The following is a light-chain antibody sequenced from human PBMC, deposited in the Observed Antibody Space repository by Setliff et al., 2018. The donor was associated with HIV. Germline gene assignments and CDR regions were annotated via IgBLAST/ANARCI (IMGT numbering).Light chain of an antibody. CDR3: CSHAGGNTYI. V-gene: IGLV2-23*01. CDR2: EGT. CDR1: SSDVVTYNF. Sequence: QSALTQPASVSGSPGQSITISCTGTSSDVVTYNFVSWYQQHPGKAPKLIIFEGTKRLSGVSNRFSGSNSGNTASLTISGLQPEDEADYYCCSHAGGNTYIFGSGTRVTVL. J-gene: IGLJ1*01.